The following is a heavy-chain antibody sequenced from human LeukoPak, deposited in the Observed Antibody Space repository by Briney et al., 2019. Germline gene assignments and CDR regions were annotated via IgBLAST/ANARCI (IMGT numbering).Heavy chain of an antibody. CDR2: ISAYNGNT. V-gene: IGHV1-18*01. CDR3: ARPAPTYYYDSSGYVAFDI. Sequence: GASVKVSCKASGYTFTSYGISWVRQAPGQGLEWMGWISAYNGNTNYAQKLQGRVTMTTDTPTSTAYMELRSLRSDDTAVYYCARPAPTYYYDSSGYVAFDIWGQGTMVTVSS. D-gene: IGHD3-22*01. J-gene: IGHJ3*02. CDR1: GYTFTSYG.